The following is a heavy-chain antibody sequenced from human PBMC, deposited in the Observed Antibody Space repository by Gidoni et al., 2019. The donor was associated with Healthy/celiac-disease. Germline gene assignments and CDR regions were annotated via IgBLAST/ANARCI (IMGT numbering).Heavy chain of an antibody. CDR3: ARVEQRTISAFDI. CDR1: GGSISSYY. Sequence: QVQLQESGPGLVKPSDTLSLTCIVSGGSISSYYWSWIRQPPGKGLEWIGYIYYSGSTNYNPTLKSRVTISIDTSKNQFSLKLSSVTAADTAVYYCARVEQRTISAFDIWGQGTMVTVSS. CDR2: IYYSGST. V-gene: IGHV4-59*01. J-gene: IGHJ3*02. D-gene: IGHD3-3*01.